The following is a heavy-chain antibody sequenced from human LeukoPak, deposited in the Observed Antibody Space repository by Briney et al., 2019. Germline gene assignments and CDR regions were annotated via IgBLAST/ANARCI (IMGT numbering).Heavy chain of an antibody. CDR1: GFTFSSYS. CDR2: IRYDGSNK. D-gene: IGHD2-2*01. V-gene: IGHV3-30*02. CDR3: AIQVVPAADDAFDI. J-gene: IGHJ3*02. Sequence: PGGSLRLSCAASGFTFSSYSMNWVRQAPGKGLEWVAFIRYDGSNKYYADSVKGRFTISRDNSKNTLYLQMNSLRAEDTAVYYCAIQVVPAADDAFDIWGQGTMVTVSS.